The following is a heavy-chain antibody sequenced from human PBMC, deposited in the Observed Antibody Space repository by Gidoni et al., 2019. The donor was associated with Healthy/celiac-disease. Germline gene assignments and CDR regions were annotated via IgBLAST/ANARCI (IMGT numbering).Heavy chain of an antibody. CDR1: GFTVSSNY. D-gene: IGHD6-19*01. CDR2: IYSGGST. Sequence: EVQLVESGGGLVHPGGSLRLSCAASGFTVSSNYMSGVRQAPGKGLEWVSVIYSGGSTYYAYSVKGRLTISRDNSKNTLYLQMNSLRAEDTAVYYCARAPGGSGWYVNYWGQGTLVTVSS. V-gene: IGHV3-66*01. CDR3: ARAPGGSGWYVNY. J-gene: IGHJ4*02.